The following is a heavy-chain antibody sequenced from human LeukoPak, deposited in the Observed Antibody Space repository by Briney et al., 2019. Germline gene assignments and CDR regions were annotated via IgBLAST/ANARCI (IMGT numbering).Heavy chain of an antibody. CDR2: MNPDNGDT. D-gene: IGHD3-22*01. V-gene: IGHV1-8*01. CDR1: GYTFISYE. J-gene: IGHJ4*02. CDR3: ARGLGTYDSSELTWPMISF. Sequence: ASVKVSCKASGYTFISYEINWVRQATGQGLEWMGWMNPDNGDTAYAQKFQGRITMTRSTSISTAYLELSGQRSEDTAVYYCARGLGTYDSSELTWPMISFWGQGTLVTVSS.